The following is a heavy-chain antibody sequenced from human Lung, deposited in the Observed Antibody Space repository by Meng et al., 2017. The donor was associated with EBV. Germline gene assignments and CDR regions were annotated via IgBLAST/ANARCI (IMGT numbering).Heavy chain of an antibody. Sequence: QWQLQKLGALLLKPSETLSRSCAVYGGSFRDYYWTWIRHPPGKGLEWIGEIDHRGNNKYNPSLKSRVTISLDTSKKQFSLKVSSVTAADSAVYYCARRGPSGNFSPWSQGALVTVSS. V-gene: IGHV4-34*01. CDR2: IDHRGNN. J-gene: IGHJ5*02. CDR3: ARRGPSGNFSP. D-gene: IGHD3-10*01. CDR1: GGSFRDYY.